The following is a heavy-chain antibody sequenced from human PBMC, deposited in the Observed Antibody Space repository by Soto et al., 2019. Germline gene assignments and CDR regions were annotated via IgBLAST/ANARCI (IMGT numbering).Heavy chain of an antibody. CDR1: GYTFSNFF. J-gene: IGHJ5*02. Sequence: ASVKVSCKASGYTFSNFFVHWVRQAPGQGLEWMGLVNPSDGSTSYAQRFQGRVTMTRDTSTSTVYMEVSSLRSEDTAVYYCASRYCGNTSCPSYFDPWGQGTLVTVSS. CDR3: ASRYCGNTSCPSYFDP. CDR2: VNPSDGST. D-gene: IGHD2-2*01. V-gene: IGHV1-46*03.